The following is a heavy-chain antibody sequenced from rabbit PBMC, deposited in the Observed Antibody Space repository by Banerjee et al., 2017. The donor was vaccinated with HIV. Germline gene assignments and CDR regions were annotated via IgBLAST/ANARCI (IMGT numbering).Heavy chain of an antibody. CDR1: GFSFSSNYW. CDR3: ARDGLYYGMDL. V-gene: IGHV1S45*01. CDR2: IYTGSSGGT. J-gene: IGHJ6*01. Sequence: QQQLEESGGGLVKPGGTLTLTCKASGFSFSSNYWICWVRQAPGKGLEWIGCIYTGSSGGTYYASWAKGRFTISKTSSTTVTLQMTSLTAADTATYFCARDGLYYGMDLWGPGPLVTVS.